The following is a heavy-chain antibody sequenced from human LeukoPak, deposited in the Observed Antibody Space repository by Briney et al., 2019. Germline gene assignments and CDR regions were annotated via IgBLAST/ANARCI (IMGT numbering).Heavy chain of an antibody. CDR3: ARRVRDRGVHCFDY. D-gene: IGHD3-10*01. J-gene: IGHJ4*02. CDR1: GGSISSSSYY. V-gene: IGHV4-39*01. Sequence: SETLSLTCTVSGGSISSSSYYWGWIRQPPGKGLEWIGSFYYSGSTYYNPSLKSRVTISVDTSKDQFSLKLSSVTAADTAVYYCARRVRDRGVHCFDYWGQGTLVTVSS. CDR2: FYYSGST.